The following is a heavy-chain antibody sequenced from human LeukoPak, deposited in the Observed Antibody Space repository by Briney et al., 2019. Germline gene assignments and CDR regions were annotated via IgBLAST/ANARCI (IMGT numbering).Heavy chain of an antibody. CDR3: ARDLVGSGWYFGDASDI. V-gene: IGHV3-74*01. Sequence: GGSLRLSCAASGFAFSSYWMHWVRQAPGKGLVWVSRINSGGSSTSYADSVKGRFTISRDNAKNTLYLQMNSLRAEDTAVYYCARDLVGSGWYFGDASDIWGQGTMVTVSS. CDR2: INSGGSST. D-gene: IGHD6-19*01. J-gene: IGHJ3*02. CDR1: GFAFSSYW.